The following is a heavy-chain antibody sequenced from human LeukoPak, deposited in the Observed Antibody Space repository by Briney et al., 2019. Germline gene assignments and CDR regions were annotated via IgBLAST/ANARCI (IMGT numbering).Heavy chain of an antibody. Sequence: GGSLRLSCAASGFTFSSYWMHWVRQAPGKGLVWVSRINSDGSSTSYADSVKGRFTISRDNAKNTLYLQMNSLRAEDTAVYYCAKYRLLTQFDPWGQGTLVTVSS. CDR1: GFTFSSYW. V-gene: IGHV3-74*01. CDR2: INSDGSST. J-gene: IGHJ5*02. D-gene: IGHD3-22*01. CDR3: AKYRLLTQFDP.